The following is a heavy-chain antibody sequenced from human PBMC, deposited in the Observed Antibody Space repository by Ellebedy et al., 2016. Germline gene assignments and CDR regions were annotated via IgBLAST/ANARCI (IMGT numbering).Heavy chain of an antibody. CDR3: ARENPNYCYGMDV. CDR1: GFTFTSSA. J-gene: IGHJ6*02. V-gene: IGHV1-58*01. Sequence: ASVKVSCKASGFTFTSSAVQWVRQARGQRLEWIGWIVVGSGNTNYAQKFQGRVTITRDTSASTAYMELSSLRSEDTAVYYCARENPNYCYGMDVWGQGTTVTVSS. CDR2: IVVGSGNT.